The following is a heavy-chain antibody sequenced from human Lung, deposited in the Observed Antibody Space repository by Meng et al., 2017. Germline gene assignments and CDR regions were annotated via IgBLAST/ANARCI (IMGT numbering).Heavy chain of an antibody. Sequence: GASLKISCAASGFTFSNAWMTWVRQAPGKGLEWIGRMKSNVDGGTVDYAAAVKGSFFISRDDSENTLYLQMNSLTTVDTAVYYCSGHVDYWGHGTQVTVSS. J-gene: IGHJ4*01. V-gene: IGHV3-15*01. CDR1: GFTFSNAW. CDR2: MKSNVDGGTV. CDR3: SGHVDY.